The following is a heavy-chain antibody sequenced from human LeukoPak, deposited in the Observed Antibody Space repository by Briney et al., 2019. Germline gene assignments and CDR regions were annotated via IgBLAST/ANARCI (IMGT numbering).Heavy chain of an antibody. D-gene: IGHD6-13*01. J-gene: IGHJ5*02. CDR1: GFTFSSYC. Sequence: GGSLRLSCAASGFTFSSYCIDWARQAPGKGLEWVSYISSSSSTIYYADSVKGRFTISRDNAKNSLYLQMNSLRAEDTAVYYCARDGDSSSWPHRNWFDPWGQGTLVTVSS. V-gene: IGHV3-48*01. CDR2: ISSSSSTI. CDR3: ARDGDSSSWPHRNWFDP.